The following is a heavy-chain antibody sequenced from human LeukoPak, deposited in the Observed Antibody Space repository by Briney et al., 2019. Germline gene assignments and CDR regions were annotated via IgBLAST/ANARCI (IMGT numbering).Heavy chain of an antibody. V-gene: IGHV3-23*01. Sequence: GGSLRLSCAASGFTFSSYAMSWVRQAPGKGLEWVSYISSSGSTTYYADSVKGRFTISRDNSKNTLYLQMNSPRAEDTAAYYCAKDGNWARFESWGQGTLVTVSS. CDR1: GFTFSSYA. J-gene: IGHJ4*02. CDR2: ISSSGSTT. CDR3: AKDGNWARFES. D-gene: IGHD7-27*01.